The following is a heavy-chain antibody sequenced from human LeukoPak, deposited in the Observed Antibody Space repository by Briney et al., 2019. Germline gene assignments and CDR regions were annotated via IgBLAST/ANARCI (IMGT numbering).Heavy chain of an antibody. D-gene: IGHD3-9*01. CDR2: IKSKTDGGTT. CDR3: TTDTGGKGVVLRYFDWLSFDAFDI. Sequence: PGGSLRLSCAASGFTFSNAWMSWVRQAPGKGLEWVGRIKSKTDGGTTDYAAPVKGRFTISRDDSKNTLYLQMNSLKTEDTAVYYCTTDTGGKGVVLRYFDWLSFDAFDIWGQGTMVTVSS. CDR1: GFTFSNAW. J-gene: IGHJ3*02. V-gene: IGHV3-15*01.